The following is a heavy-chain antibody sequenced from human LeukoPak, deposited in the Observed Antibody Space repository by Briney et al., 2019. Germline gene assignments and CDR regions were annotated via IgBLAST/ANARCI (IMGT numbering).Heavy chain of an antibody. CDR3: TRVGPATVEYYFDY. D-gene: IGHD5-24*01. J-gene: IGHJ4*02. Sequence: GGSLRLSCTASGFTFGDYAMSWVRQAPGKGLEWVGFIRSKAYGGTTEYAASVKGRFTISRDDSKSIAYLQMNSLKTEDTAVYYCTRVGPATVEYYFDYWGQGTLVTVSS. CDR2: IRSKAYGGTT. CDR1: GFTFGDYA. V-gene: IGHV3-49*04.